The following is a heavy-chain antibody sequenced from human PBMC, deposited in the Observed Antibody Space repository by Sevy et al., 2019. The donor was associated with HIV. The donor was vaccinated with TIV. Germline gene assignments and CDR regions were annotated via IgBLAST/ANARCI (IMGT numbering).Heavy chain of an antibody. D-gene: IGHD1-26*01. CDR3: SRDLRLSGIYRSDY. CDR1: GFTFNSND. Sequence: AGSLRLSCAASGFTFNSNDMNWVRRAPGKGLEWISYISGSGNTIYYADSVKGRFTISRDNAKKSLSLQMNSLRAEDTAVYYCSRDLRLSGIYRSDYWGQGTLVTVSS. V-gene: IGHV3-48*03. CDR2: ISGSGNTI. J-gene: IGHJ4*02.